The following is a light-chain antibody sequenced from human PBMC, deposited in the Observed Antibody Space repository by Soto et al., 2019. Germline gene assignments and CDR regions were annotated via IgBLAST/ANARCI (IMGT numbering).Light chain of an antibody. CDR2: WAS. V-gene: IGKV4-1*01. Sequence: DIVMTQSPDSLAVSLGERATINCKSSQNVLYSSNNKNYLAWYQQKPGQPPKLLIYWASTRESGVPDRFSGSGSGTDFTLTISSLQAEDVAVYYCQQYYSILLTFGPGTKVDIK. CDR1: QNVLYSSNNKNY. J-gene: IGKJ3*01. CDR3: QQYYSILLT.